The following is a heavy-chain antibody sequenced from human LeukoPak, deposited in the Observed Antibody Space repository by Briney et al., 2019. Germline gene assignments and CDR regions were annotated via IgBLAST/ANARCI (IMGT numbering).Heavy chain of an antibody. D-gene: IGHD3-22*01. Sequence: PSETLSLICTVCGGSISSGSYHWSWIRQPAGKGLEWIGRIYTSGSTNYNPSLKSRVTISVDTSKNQFSLKLSSVTAADTAVYYCASYYDSDTNWFDPWGQGTLVTVSS. CDR3: ASYYDSDTNWFDP. V-gene: IGHV4-61*02. CDR1: GGSISSGSYH. J-gene: IGHJ5*02. CDR2: IYTSGST.